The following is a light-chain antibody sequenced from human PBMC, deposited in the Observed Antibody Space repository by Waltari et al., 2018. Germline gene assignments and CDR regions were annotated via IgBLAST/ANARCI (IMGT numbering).Light chain of an antibody. CDR2: GAS. CDR3: QQYNNWHPKYT. V-gene: IGKV3-15*01. CDR1: QNVNTN. J-gene: IGKJ2*01. Sequence: EIVMTQSPATLSVSPGERVTLSCRASQNVNTNLAWYQQKPGQSPRALIYGASTRATGIPARFSGSGSGTEFTLTISSLQSEDFAVYYCQQYNNWHPKYTFGQGTKLEIK.